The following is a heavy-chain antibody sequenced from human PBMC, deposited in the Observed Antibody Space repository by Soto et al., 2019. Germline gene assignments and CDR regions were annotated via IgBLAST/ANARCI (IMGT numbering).Heavy chain of an antibody. D-gene: IGHD3-10*01. V-gene: IGHV2-5*02. CDR2: IYWDDYK. Sequence: QITLKESGPTLVKPTQTLTLTCTFSGFSLDTSGVGVGWIRQPPGKALEWVAVIYWDDYKHFSPSLESRLTITKDTSKNLVVLTMPDMDPVDTAKYSCSHKGSGLYPLGYWGQGTLVTVSS. J-gene: IGHJ4*02. CDR1: GFSLDTSGVG. CDR3: SHKGSGLYPLGY.